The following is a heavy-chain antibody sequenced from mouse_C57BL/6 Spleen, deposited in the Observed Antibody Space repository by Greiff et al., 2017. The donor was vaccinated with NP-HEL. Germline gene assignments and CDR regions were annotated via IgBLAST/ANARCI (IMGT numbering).Heavy chain of an antibody. Sequence: EVQLQQSGPELVKPGASVKLSCKASGYTFTDYNMHWVKQSHGKSLEWIGYINPNNGGTSYNQKFKGKATLTVNKSSSTAYMELRSLTSEDSAVFYCSSVYDDSSYVDYWGQGTTLTVSS. CDR2: INPNNGGT. D-gene: IGHD1-1*01. V-gene: IGHV1-22*01. J-gene: IGHJ2*01. CDR1: GYTFTDYN. CDR3: SSVYDDSSYVDY.